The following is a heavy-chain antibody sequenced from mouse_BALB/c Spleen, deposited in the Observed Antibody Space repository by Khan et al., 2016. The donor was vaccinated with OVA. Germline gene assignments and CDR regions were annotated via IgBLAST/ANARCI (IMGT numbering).Heavy chain of an antibody. Sequence: EVKLLESGPGLVKPSQSLSLTCTVTGYSITSDYAWNWIRQFPGNKLEWMGYISSTGSTSYNPSIKSRISINRDTSKNQFFLQLKSVTTEDTATYYSARSLYYSYGYALDCWGRGTSVTVSS. D-gene: IGHD2-14*01. CDR1: GYSITSDYA. CDR2: ISSTGST. V-gene: IGHV3-2*02. J-gene: IGHJ4*01. CDR3: ARSLYYSYGYALDC.